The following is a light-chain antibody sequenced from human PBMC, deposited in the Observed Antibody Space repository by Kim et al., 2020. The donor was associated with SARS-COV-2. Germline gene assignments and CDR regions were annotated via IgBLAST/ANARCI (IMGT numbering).Light chain of an antibody. J-gene: IGKJ2*01. Sequence: SPGERATRSCRASQSVSSNLAWYQQKPGQAPRLLIYGASTRATGIPARFSGSGSGTEFTLTISSLQSEDFAVYYCQQYNNWPSPYTFGQGTKLEI. CDR2: GAS. CDR3: QQYNNWPSPYT. V-gene: IGKV3-15*01. CDR1: QSVSSN.